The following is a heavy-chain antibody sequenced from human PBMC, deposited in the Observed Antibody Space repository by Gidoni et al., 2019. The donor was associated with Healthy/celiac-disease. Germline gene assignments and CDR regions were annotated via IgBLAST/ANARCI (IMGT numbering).Heavy chain of an antibody. CDR2: ISYDGSNK. CDR3: AKEPGLINCSSTSCYPGNYYYGMDV. Sequence: VQLVESGGGVVQPGRSLRLSCAASGFTFSSYGMHWVRQAPGKGLEWVAVISYDGSNKYYADSVKGRFTISRDNSKNTLYLQMNSLRAEDTAVYYCAKEPGLINCSSTSCYPGNYYYGMDVWGQGTTVTVSS. V-gene: IGHV3-30*18. CDR1: GFTFSSYG. D-gene: IGHD2-2*01. J-gene: IGHJ6*02.